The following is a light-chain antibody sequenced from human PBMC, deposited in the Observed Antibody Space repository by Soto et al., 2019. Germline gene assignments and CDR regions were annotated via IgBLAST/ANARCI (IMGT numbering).Light chain of an antibody. V-gene: IGKV1-39*01. J-gene: IGKJ2*03. CDR3: QQIFGTRYS. CDR2: AAS. CDR1: QNIRDY. Sequence: DIQMTQSPSSLSASVGDRVTITCRASQNIRDYLNWYQQKPGKDPKPLIYAASTLLSGVPSMFSGSGSGTCFTRTISSLQPEEFACYYCQQIFGTRYSFGKGTKLEI.